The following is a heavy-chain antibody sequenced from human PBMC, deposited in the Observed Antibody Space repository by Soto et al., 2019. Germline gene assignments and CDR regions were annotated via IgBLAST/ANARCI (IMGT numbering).Heavy chain of an antibody. Sequence: QVQLQESGPGLVKPSGTLSLTCAVSGGSISSSNWWSWVRQTPGKGLEWIGEIYHSGSTNYNPSLKSRVTISVDKSKNPFSLKLSSVSAADTAVYYRARERAFGESSPGYYYYGMDVWGQGTTVTVSS. J-gene: IGHJ6*02. CDR3: ARERAFGESSPGYYYYGMDV. D-gene: IGHD3-10*01. CDR1: GGSISSSNW. CDR2: IYHSGST. V-gene: IGHV4-4*02.